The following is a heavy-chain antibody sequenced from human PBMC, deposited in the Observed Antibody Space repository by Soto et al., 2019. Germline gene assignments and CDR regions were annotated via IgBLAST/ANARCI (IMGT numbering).Heavy chain of an antibody. CDR1: GGSISSGGYS. CDR3: ARSPSP. CDR2: IYHSVST. Sequence: QLQLQESGSGLVKPSQTLSLTCAVSGGSISSGGYSCGWIRQPPGQGLEWIGYIYHSVSTYYNPSIKSRVTTSVDRSKKQFSLQLSSVPAADTAVYYCARSPSPWGQGTLVTVSS. J-gene: IGHJ5*02. V-gene: IGHV4-30-2*01.